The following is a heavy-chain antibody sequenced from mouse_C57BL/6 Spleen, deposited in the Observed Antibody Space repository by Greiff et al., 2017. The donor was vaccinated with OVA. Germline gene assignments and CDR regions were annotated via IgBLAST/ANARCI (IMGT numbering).Heavy chain of an antibody. CDR1: GFTFSDYG. D-gene: IGHD1-1*01. Sequence: EVQVVESGGGLVKPGGSLKLSCAASGFTFSDYGMHWVRQAPEKGLEWVAYISSGSSTIYYADTVKGRFTISRDNAKNTLFLQMTSLRSEDTAMYYCSRGYYGSSYAMDYGGQGTSVTVSS. J-gene: IGHJ4*01. CDR2: ISSGSSTI. CDR3: SRGYYGSSYAMDY. V-gene: IGHV5-17*01.